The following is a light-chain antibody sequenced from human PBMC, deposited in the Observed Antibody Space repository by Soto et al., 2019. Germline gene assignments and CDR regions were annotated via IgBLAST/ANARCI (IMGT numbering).Light chain of an antibody. Sequence: SQRTHYPSSLSASVGDRVTITCRASQSISTYVNWYQQKPGKAPKLLIYHSSTLQSGVPSRFSGSGSGTDFTLTISSLQPEDFATYCCQLSYSPPIPFGQRTRLAIK. CDR3: QLSYSPPIP. J-gene: IGKJ5*01. CDR2: HSS. V-gene: IGKV1-39*01. CDR1: QSISTY.